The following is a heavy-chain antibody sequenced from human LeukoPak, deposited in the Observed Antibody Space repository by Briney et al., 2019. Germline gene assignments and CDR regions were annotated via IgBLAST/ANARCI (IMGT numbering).Heavy chain of an antibody. D-gene: IGHD2-21*02. Sequence: SETLSLTCTVSSDSFSSVKDYWAWIRQPPGKGLEWIASGDYSGGTYYNPSLESRVAISADMSKNQISLKLSSVTAADTAVYYCARDRVVVVTAIHYYYYGMDVWGQGTTVTVSS. CDR1: SDSFSSVKDY. CDR2: GDYSGGT. V-gene: IGHV4-39*07. CDR3: ARDRVVVVTAIHYYYYGMDV. J-gene: IGHJ6*02.